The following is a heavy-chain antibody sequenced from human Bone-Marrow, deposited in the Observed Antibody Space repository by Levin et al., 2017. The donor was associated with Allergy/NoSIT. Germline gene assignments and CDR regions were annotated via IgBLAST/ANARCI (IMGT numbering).Heavy chain of an antibody. CDR1: GGTFSSYT. Sequence: GGSLRLSCKASGGTFSSYTISWVRQAPGQGLEWMGRIIPILGIANYAQKFQGRVTITADKSTSTAYMELSSLRSEDTAVYYCARGKRVLWFGELFLDPWGQGTLVTVSS. J-gene: IGHJ5*02. CDR3: ARGKRVLWFGELFLDP. V-gene: IGHV1-69*02. CDR2: IIPILGIA. D-gene: IGHD3-10*01.